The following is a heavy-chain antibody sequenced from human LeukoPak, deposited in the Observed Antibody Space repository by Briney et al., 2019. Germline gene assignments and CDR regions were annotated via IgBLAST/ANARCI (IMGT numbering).Heavy chain of an antibody. J-gene: IGHJ5*02. D-gene: IGHD3-10*01. V-gene: IGHV3-30-3*01. CDR1: GFTFSTYA. CDR3: MRDYMGWFDP. Sequence: GGSLRPSCAASGFTFSTYAMSWVRQAPGKGLEWVSIISLDGSTEFYADSVKGRFTISRDTASNTMHLEMNNLRIEDTAVYYCMRDYMGWFDPWGQGSLVTVSS. CDR2: ISLDGSTE.